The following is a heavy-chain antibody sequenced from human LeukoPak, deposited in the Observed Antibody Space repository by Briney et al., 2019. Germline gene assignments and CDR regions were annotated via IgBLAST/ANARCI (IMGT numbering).Heavy chain of an antibody. CDR3: AKGMADYGDSRRYDYYGIDV. CDR1: GFTFSSYA. Sequence: PGGSLRLSCAASGFTFSSYAMSWVRQAPGKGLEWVSAISGSGGSTYYADSVKGRFTISRDNSKNTLYLQMNSLRAEDTAVYYCAKGMADYGDSRRYDYYGIDVWGKGTTVTVSS. V-gene: IGHV3-23*01. CDR2: ISGSGGST. D-gene: IGHD4-17*01. J-gene: IGHJ6*04.